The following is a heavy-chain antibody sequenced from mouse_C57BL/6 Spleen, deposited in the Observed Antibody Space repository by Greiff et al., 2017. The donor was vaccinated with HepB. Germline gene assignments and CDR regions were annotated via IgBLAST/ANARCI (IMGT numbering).Heavy chain of an antibody. Sequence: EVQLQQSGPELVKPGASVKISCKASGYSFTGYYMNWVKQSPEKSLEWIGEINPSTGGTTYNQKFKAKATLTVDKSSSTAYMQLKSLTSEDSAVYYCARWGDGSSYYAMDYWGQGTSVTVSS. D-gene: IGHD1-1*01. CDR1: GYSFTGYY. V-gene: IGHV1-42*01. CDR2: INPSTGGT. CDR3: ARWGDGSSYYAMDY. J-gene: IGHJ4*01.